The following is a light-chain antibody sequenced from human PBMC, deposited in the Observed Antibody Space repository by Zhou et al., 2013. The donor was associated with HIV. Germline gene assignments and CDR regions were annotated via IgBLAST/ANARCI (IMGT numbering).Light chain of an antibody. V-gene: IGKV3-20*01. CDR2: DAS. CDR3: QQYGSSPCS. Sequence: EMVVAQSPATLSVSPGERVTLSCRTSEGVGRNLAWYQQKPGQAPRLLIYDASSRAIGIPDRFSGSGSGTDFRLTISRLEPEDCAVYYCQQYGSSPCSFGQGTKLEIK. J-gene: IGKJ2*04. CDR1: EGVGRN.